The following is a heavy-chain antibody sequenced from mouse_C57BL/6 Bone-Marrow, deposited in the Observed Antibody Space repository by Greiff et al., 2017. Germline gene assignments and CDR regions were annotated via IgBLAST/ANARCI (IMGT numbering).Heavy chain of an antibody. V-gene: IGHV1-50*01. CDR3: ASRSLYYYAMDY. J-gene: IGHJ4*01. CDR1: GYTFTSYW. D-gene: IGHD6-1*01. CDR2: IDPSDSYT. Sequence: VQLQQPGAELVKPGASVKLSCKASGYTFTSYWMQWVKQRPGQGLEWIGEIDPSDSYTNYNQKFKGKATLTVDTSSSTAYMQLSSLTSEDSAVYYCASRSLYYYAMDYWGQGTSVTVSS.